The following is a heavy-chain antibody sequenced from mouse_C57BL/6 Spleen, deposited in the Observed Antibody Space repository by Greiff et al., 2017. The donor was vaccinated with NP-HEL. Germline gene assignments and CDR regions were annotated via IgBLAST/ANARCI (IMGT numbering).Heavy chain of an antibody. CDR3: ARWNYGSSDY. CDR2: IYPGSGNT. CDR1: GYTFTDYY. V-gene: IGHV1-76*01. J-gene: IGHJ2*01. D-gene: IGHD1-1*01. Sequence: VQLQQSGAELVRPGASVKLSCKASGYTFTDYYINWVKQRPGQGLEWIARIYPGSGNTYYNEKFKGKATLTAEQSSSTAYMQLSSLTSEDSAVYFCARWNYGSSDYWGQVTTLTVSS.